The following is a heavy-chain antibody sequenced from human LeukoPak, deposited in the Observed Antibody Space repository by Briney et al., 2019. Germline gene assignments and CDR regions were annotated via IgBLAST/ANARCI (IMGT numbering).Heavy chain of an antibody. CDR1: GGTFNTSP. CDR2: IVPLLRTT. D-gene: IGHD2-21*02. V-gene: IGHV1-69*16. CDR3: ARGGRTAGDYFDS. J-gene: IGHJ4*02. Sequence: SVKVSCKASGGTFNTSPITWVRQAPGQGLEWMGGIVPLLRTTKNAQKFQGRITITTDESTETAYMELSSLKSDDTAVYYCARGGRTAGDYFDSWGQGTLVTVSS.